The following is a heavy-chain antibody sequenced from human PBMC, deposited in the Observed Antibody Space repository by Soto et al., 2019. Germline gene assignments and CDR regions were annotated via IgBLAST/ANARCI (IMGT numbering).Heavy chain of an antibody. CDR1: GGSISSYY. CDR2: IYYSGST. CDR3: ARRYGRAFDY. D-gene: IGHD1-1*01. J-gene: IGHJ4*02. Sequence: QVQLQESGPGLVKPSETLSLTCTVSGGSISSYYWSWIRQPPGKGLEWIGYIYYSGSTNYNPSLRCRVTIAVDTSKNQFSLKLSSVTAADTAVDYCARRYGRAFDYWGQGTLVTVSS. V-gene: IGHV4-59*08.